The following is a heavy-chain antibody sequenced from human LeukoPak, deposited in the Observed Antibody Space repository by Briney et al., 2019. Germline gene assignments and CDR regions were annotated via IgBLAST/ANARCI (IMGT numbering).Heavy chain of an antibody. CDR2: IYSDGGT. CDR1: GFTVSSNY. Sequence: PGGSLRLSCAASGFTVSSNYMTWVRQAPGKGLEWVSVIYSDGGTYYADSVKGRFTISRHNSKNTVYLQMNSLRPEDTAVFYCARHTDDLGYFQHWGQGTLVTVSS. V-gene: IGHV3-53*04. D-gene: IGHD3-16*01. CDR3: ARHTDDLGYFQH. J-gene: IGHJ1*01.